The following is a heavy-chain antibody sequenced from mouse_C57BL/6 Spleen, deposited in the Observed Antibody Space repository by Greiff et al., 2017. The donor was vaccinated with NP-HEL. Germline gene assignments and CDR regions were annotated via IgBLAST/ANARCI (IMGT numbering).Heavy chain of an antibody. J-gene: IGHJ1*03. D-gene: IGHD2-1*01. CDR3: ARNYGNYEYFDV. CDR1: GYTFTSYW. Sequence: QVQLQQPGAELVKPGASVKLSCKASGYTFTSYWMHWVKQRPGQGLEWIGMIHPNSGSTNYNEKFKSKATLTVDKSSSTAYMQLSSLTSEDSAVYYCARNYGNYEYFDVWGTGTTVTVSS. CDR2: IHPNSGST. V-gene: IGHV1-64*01.